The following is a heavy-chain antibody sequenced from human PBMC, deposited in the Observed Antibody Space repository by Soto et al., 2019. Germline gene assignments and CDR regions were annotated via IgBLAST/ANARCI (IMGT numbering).Heavy chain of an antibody. D-gene: IGHD3-3*01. CDR3: ARARVLRFLEWLPLDP. V-gene: IGHV1-3*01. J-gene: IGHJ5*02. Sequence: GASVKVSCKASGYTFTSYAMHWVRQAPGQRLEWMGWINAGNGNTKYSQKFQGRVTITRDTSASTAYMELSSLRSEDTAVYYCARARVLRFLEWLPLDPWGQGTLVTVSS. CDR1: GYTFTSYA. CDR2: INAGNGNT.